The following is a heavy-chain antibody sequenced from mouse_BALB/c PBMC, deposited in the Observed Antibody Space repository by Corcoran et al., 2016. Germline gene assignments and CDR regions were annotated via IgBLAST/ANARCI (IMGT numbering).Heavy chain of an antibody. CDR3: ARDYGSSYRVDY. V-gene: IGHV1S132*01. Sequence: QVQLKQSGAELVRPGASVKLYCKTSGYIFTSYWIHWVKQRSGQGLEWIARIYPGTGSTYYNEKFKGKATLTADKSSSTAYMQPSCLNSEDSAVYCCARDYGSSYRVDYWGQGTTLTVSS. D-gene: IGHD1-1*01. J-gene: IGHJ2*01. CDR2: IYPGTGST. CDR1: GYIFTSYW.